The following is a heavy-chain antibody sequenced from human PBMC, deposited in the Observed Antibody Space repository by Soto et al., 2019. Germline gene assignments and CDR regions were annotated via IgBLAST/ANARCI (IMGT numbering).Heavy chain of an antibody. CDR1: GFTFSSYG. J-gene: IGHJ6*03. D-gene: IGHD2-2*01. CDR3: ARLGYCSSTSCRIRYYYYYYMDV. Sequence: GGSLRLSCAASGFTFSSYGMHWVRQAPGKGLEWVAVIWYDGSNKYYADSVKGRFTISRDNSKNTLYLQMNSLRAEDTAVYYCARLGYCSSTSCRIRYYYYYYMDVWGKGTTVTVSS. CDR2: IWYDGSNK. V-gene: IGHV3-33*01.